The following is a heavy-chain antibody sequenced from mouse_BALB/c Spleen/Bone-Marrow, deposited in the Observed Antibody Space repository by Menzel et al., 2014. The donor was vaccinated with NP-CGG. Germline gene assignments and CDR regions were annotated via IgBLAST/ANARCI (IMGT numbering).Heavy chain of an antibody. D-gene: IGHD1-1*01. Sequence: VKLQESGPGLVAPSQSLSITCTASGFSLTSYGVHWVRQPPGKGLEWLGVIWAGGSTNYNSALMSRLSISKDNSKSQVFLKMNSLQTDDTAMYYCARDYYGSSYFDYWGQGTTLTVSS. CDR3: ARDYYGSSYFDY. CDR2: IWAGGST. J-gene: IGHJ2*01. CDR1: GFSLTSYG. V-gene: IGHV2-9*02.